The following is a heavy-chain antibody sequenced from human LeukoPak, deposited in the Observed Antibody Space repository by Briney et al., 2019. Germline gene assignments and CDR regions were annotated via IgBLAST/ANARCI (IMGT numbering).Heavy chain of an antibody. J-gene: IGHJ4*02. Sequence: GGSLRLSCAASGFTFSSNAMSWVRQAPGKGLEWVSGISGSGTYIYYADSVRGRFTISRDNSKSTLSLQMNSLRAEDTAIYYCATYRQVLLPFESWGQGTLVTVSS. D-gene: IGHD2-8*02. CDR2: ISGSGTYI. V-gene: IGHV3-23*01. CDR1: GFTFSSNA. CDR3: ATYRQVLLPFES.